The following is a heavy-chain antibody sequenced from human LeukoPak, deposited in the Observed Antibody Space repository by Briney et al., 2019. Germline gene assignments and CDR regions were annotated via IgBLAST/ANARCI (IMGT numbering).Heavy chain of an antibody. V-gene: IGHV4-59*01. J-gene: IGHJ4*02. CDR3: ARETTHRSGWYYFDY. Sequence: PSETLSLTCTVSGGSNSSYYWSWIRQPPGKGLEWIGYIYYSGSTNYNPSLKSRVTISVDTSKNQFSLKLSSVTAADTAVYYCARETTHRSGWYYFDYWGQGTLVTVSS. CDR2: IYYSGST. D-gene: IGHD6-19*01. CDR1: GGSNSSYY.